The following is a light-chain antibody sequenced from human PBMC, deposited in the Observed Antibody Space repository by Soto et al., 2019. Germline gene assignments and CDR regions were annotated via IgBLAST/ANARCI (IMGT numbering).Light chain of an antibody. J-gene: IGKJ3*01. CDR2: GAS. V-gene: IGKV3-20*01. Sequence: EIVLTQSPGTLSLSPGERATLSCRASQSVSSTYLGWYQQKPGQAPRLLISGASNRATGIPARFSGSGSGTDFTLTISSLAPEDFAVYYCQQFCTIPFTFGHGTKVDV. CDR3: QQFCTIPFT. CDR1: QSVSSTY.